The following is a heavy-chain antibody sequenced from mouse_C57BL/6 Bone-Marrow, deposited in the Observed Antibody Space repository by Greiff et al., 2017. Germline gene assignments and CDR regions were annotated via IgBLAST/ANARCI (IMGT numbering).Heavy chain of an antibody. CDR3: TTRGYSNYGY. CDR1: GFNIKDDY. D-gene: IGHD2-5*01. CDR2: IDPENGDT. J-gene: IGHJ2*01. V-gene: IGHV14-4*01. Sequence: EVKLMESGAELVRPGASVKLSCTASGFNIKDDYMHWVKQRPEQGLEWIGWIDPENGDTEYASKFQGKATITADTSSNTAYLQLSSLTSEDTAVYYCTTRGYSNYGYWGQGTTLTVSS.